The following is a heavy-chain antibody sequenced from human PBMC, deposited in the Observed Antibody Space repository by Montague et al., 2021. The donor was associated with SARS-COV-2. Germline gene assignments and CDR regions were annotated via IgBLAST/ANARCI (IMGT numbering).Heavy chain of an antibody. CDR3: AREQQLAPRGFGVDA. Sequence: SETLSLTCTVSVVPTSAHFWSWIRQSPGKGLEWIGYISYSGSTKYSPSLTSRVTISLGSSRKHLSLELRSVTAADTAVYYCAREQQLAPRGFGVDAWGQGTTVIVTS. J-gene: IGHJ6*02. D-gene: IGHD6-13*01. V-gene: IGHV4-59*11. CDR1: VVPTSAHF. CDR2: ISYSGST.